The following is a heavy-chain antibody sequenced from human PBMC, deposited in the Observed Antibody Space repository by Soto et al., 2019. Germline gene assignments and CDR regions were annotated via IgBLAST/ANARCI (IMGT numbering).Heavy chain of an antibody. CDR2: IYYSGST. V-gene: IGHV4-39*01. CDR1: GGSISSSSYY. J-gene: IGHJ4*02. Sequence: SETLSLTCTVSGGSISSSSYYWGWIRQPPGKGLEWIGSIYYSGSTYYNPSLKSRVTISVDTSKNQFSLKLSSVTAADTAVYYCARHSYYYDSSGYPYYFDYWGQGTLVTVSS. CDR3: ARHSYYYDSSGYPYYFDY. D-gene: IGHD3-22*01.